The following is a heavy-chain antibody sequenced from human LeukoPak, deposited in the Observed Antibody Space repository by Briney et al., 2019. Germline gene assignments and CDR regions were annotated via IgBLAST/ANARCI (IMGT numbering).Heavy chain of an antibody. CDR2: IYSGGST. J-gene: IGHJ6*01. V-gene: IGHV3-23*03. Sequence: GGSLRLSCAASGFTFSSYAMSWVRQAPGKGLEWVSVIYSGGSTYYADSVKGRFTISRDNPKNTLYLQMNSLRVEDTAVYYCARDSGRYSQPYYYNGMDLWGQGTRVTVSS. D-gene: IGHD1-26*01. CDR1: GFTFSSYA. CDR3: ARDSGRYSQPYYYNGMDL.